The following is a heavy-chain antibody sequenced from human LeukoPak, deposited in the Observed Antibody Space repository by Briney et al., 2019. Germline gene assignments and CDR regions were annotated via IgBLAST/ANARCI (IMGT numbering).Heavy chain of an antibody. CDR1: GFTFSSYA. Sequence: GGSLRLSCAASGFTFSSYAMSWVRQAPGKGLECVSAISGSGGSTYYADSVKGRFTISRDNSKNTLYLQMNSLRAEDTAVYYCARGDVVVPAAMGYWGQGTLVTVSS. J-gene: IGHJ4*02. CDR2: ISGSGGST. V-gene: IGHV3-23*01. CDR3: ARGDVVVPAAMGY. D-gene: IGHD2-2*01.